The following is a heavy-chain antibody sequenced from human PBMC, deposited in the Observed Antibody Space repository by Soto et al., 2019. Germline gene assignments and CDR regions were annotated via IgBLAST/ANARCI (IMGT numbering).Heavy chain of an antibody. V-gene: IGHV3-23*01. CDR2: ILFLGGST. J-gene: IGHJ2*01. CDR3: AKDHGYCSSTSCATYWYFDL. D-gene: IGHD2-2*01. CDR1: LFTFSSYA. Sequence: WGSLSLSFSSSLFTFSSYAMSWVRQAPGKGLEWVSAILFLGGSTYYADSVKGRFTISRDNSKNTLYLQMNSLRAEDTEGDYCAKDHGYCSSTSCATYWYFDLWGRGTLVTVS.